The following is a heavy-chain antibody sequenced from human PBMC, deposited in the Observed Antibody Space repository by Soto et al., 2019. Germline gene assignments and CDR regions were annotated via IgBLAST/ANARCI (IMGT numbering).Heavy chain of an antibody. CDR2: VKSKTDGGTT. V-gene: IGHV3-15*01. CDR3: AKGRYYDSSGLVDY. Sequence: PGGSLRLSCAASGFTFSNAWMTWVRQAPGKGLEWVGHVKSKTDGGTTDYAAPVKGRFTISRDDSENTVYLQMNSLRAEDTAVYYCAKGRYYDSSGLVDYWGQGTLVTVSS. D-gene: IGHD3-22*01. CDR1: GFTFSNAW. J-gene: IGHJ4*02.